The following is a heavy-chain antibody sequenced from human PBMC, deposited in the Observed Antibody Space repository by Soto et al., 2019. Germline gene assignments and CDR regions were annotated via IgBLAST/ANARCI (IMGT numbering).Heavy chain of an antibody. CDR3: ARVAGYSSSSGPTGFFDY. J-gene: IGHJ4*02. V-gene: IGHV3-30*04. D-gene: IGHD6-6*01. Sequence: GGSLRLSCAASGFTFSSYAMHWVRQAPGKGLEWVAVISYDGSNKYYADSVKGRFTISRDNSKNTLYLQMNSLRAEDTAVYYCARVAGYSSSSGPTGFFDYWGQGTLVTVSS. CDR1: GFTFSSYA. CDR2: ISYDGSNK.